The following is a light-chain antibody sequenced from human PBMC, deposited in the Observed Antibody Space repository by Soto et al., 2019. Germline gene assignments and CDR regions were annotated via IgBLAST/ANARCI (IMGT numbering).Light chain of an antibody. CDR2: AAS. J-gene: IGKJ1*01. Sequence: DIQMTQSPSSLSASVGDRVTITYRASQSISSNLNWYQQKPGRAPDLLIYAASSLHSGVPSRFSGSASGTDFTLTISSLQPEDSATYYCQQSHGTPRTFGQGTKVDIK. CDR3: QQSHGTPRT. CDR1: QSISSN. V-gene: IGKV1-39*01.